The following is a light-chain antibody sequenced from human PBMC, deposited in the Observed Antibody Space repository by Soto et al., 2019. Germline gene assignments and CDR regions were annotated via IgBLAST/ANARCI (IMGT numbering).Light chain of an antibody. CDR1: QSVSSSY. J-gene: IGKJ4*01. CDR2: GAS. V-gene: IGKV3-20*01. CDR3: QQYGSSPPKLT. Sequence: EIVLTQSPATLSLSPGERATLPCRASQSVSSSYLAWYQQKPGQAPRLLVYGASSRATGIPDRFSGSGSGTDFTLTISRLEPEDFAVYYCQQYGSSPPKLTFGGGTKVDIK.